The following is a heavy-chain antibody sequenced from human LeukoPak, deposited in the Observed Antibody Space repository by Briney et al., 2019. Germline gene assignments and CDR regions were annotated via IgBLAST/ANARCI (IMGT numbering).Heavy chain of an antibody. CDR2: IRSKAYGGTT. CDR1: GFTFGDYA. D-gene: IGHD2-15*01. CDR3: TRDRYGVVAATFHYYYYMDV. J-gene: IGHJ6*03. Sequence: GGSLRLSCTASGFTFGDYAMSWFRQAPGKGREWVGFIRSKAYGGTTEYAASVKGRFTISRDDSKSIAYLQMNSLKTEDTAVYYCTRDRYGVVAATFHYYYYMDVWGKGTTVTVSS. V-gene: IGHV3-49*03.